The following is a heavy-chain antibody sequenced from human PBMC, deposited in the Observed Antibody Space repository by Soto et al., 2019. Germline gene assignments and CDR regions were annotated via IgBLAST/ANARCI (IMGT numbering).Heavy chain of an antibody. CDR2: IYYSGST. J-gene: IGHJ5*02. CDR3: ARHGRYCSSTSCYEDWFDP. Sequence: SETLSLTCTVSGGSISSYYWSWIRQPPGKGLEWIGYIYYSGSTNYNPSLKSRVTISVDTSKNQFSLKLSSETAADTAVYYCARHGRYCSSTSCYEDWFDPWGQGTLVTVSS. CDR1: GGSISSYY. V-gene: IGHV4-59*08. D-gene: IGHD2-2*01.